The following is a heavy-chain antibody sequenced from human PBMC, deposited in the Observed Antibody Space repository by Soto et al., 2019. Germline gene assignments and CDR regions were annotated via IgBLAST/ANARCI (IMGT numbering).Heavy chain of an antibody. CDR2: MNPNSGNT. V-gene: IGHV1-8*01. CDR3: ARRYWYYDILTGYQYYYYYGMDV. D-gene: IGHD3-9*01. J-gene: IGHJ6*02. Sequence: ASVKVSCKASGYTFTSYDINWVRQATGQGLEWMGWMNPNSGNTGYAQKFQGRVTMTRNTSISTAYMELSSLRSEDTAVYYCARRYWYYDILTGYQYYYYYGMDVWGQGTTGTVS. CDR1: GYTFTSYD.